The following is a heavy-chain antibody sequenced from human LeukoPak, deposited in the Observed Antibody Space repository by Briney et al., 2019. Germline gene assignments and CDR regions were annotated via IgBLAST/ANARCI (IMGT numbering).Heavy chain of an antibody. CDR2: MNPNSGNT. D-gene: IGHD3-9*01. V-gene: IGHV1-8*01. CDR1: GYTFTSYD. CDR3: AREGDHYYDILTGYQP. J-gene: IGHJ5*02. Sequence: ALVKVSCKASGYTFTSYDISWVRQATGQGLEWMGWMNPNSGNTGYAQKFQGRVTMTRNTSISTAYMELSSLRSEDTAVYYCAREGDHYYDILTGYQPWGQGTLVTVSS.